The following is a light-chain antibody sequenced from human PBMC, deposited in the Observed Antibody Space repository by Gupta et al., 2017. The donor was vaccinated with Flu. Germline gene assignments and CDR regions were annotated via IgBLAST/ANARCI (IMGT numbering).Light chain of an antibody. J-gene: IGLJ2*01. CDR3: QVWDSSTGV. CDR1: KLGYKF. CDR2: QDT. V-gene: IGLV3-1*01. Sequence: SPGQTAVITCSGDKLGYKFACWYQQKPGQSPILVIYQDTKRPSGIPERFSGSSSGNTATLTISGTQAMDEADYYCQVWDSSTGVFGGGTKVTVL.